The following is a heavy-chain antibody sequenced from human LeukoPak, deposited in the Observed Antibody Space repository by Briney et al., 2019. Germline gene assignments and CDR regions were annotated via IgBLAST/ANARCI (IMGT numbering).Heavy chain of an antibody. CDR1: GGSFSGYY. CDR2: INHSGST. Sequence: SETLSLTCAVNGGSFSGYYWSWIRQPPGKGLEWIGEINHSGSTNYNPSLKSRVTISVDTSKNQFSLKLSSVTAADTAVYYCARGRPRFTFDYWGQGTLVTVSS. D-gene: IGHD3-3*01. CDR3: ARGRPRFTFDY. V-gene: IGHV4-34*01. J-gene: IGHJ4*02.